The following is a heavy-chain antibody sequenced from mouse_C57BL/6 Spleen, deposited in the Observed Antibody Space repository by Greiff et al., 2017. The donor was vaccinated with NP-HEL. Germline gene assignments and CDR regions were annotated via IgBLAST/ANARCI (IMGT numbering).Heavy chain of an antibody. CDR2: IYPSDSET. CDR3: AREYYAMDY. J-gene: IGHJ4*01. V-gene: IGHV1-61*01. Sequence: QVQLQQPGAELVRPGSSVKLSCKASGYTFTSYWMDWVKQRPGQGLEWIGNIYPSDSETHYNQKFKDKATLTVDKSSSTAYMQLSSLTSEDSAVYYCAREYYAMDYWGQGTSVTVSS. CDR1: GYTFTSYW.